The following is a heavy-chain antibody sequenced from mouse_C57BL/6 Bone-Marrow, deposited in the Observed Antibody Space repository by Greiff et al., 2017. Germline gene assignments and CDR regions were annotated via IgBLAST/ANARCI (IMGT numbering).Heavy chain of an antibody. CDR3: ARLFMITTRRTFAY. V-gene: IGHV5-15*01. Sequence: EVNLVESGGGLVQPGGSLKLSCAASGFTFSDYGMAWVRQAPRKGPEWVAFISNLAYSIYYADTVTGRFTISRENAKNTLYLEMSSLRSEDTAMYYCARLFMITTRRTFAYWGQGTLVTVSA. J-gene: IGHJ3*01. D-gene: IGHD2-4*01. CDR1: GFTFSDYG. CDR2: ISNLAYSI.